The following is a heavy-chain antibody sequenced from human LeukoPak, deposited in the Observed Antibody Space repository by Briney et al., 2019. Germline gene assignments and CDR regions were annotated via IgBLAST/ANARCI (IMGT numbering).Heavy chain of an antibody. Sequence: SETLSLTCTVSGGSINAYYWSWIRQPPGKGLEWIGYVYHSGSTNYNPSLKSRVTMSVDTSNNQFSLKLSSVTAADTAVYYCARGPRGWSYYFDYWGQGTLVTVSS. V-gene: IGHV4-59*12. CDR3: ARGPRGWSYYFDY. D-gene: IGHD3-10*01. CDR2: VYHSGST. J-gene: IGHJ4*02. CDR1: GGSINAYY.